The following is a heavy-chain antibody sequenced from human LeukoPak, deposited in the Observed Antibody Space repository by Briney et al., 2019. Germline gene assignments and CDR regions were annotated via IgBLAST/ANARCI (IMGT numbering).Heavy chain of an antibody. CDR3: VRGGPSTWS. CDR2: INDDGSDT. Sequence: GSLRLSCAASGFTFKLYWMHWVRQVPGKRPVWASRINDDGSDTVYADSVRGRFTISRDDAKNTVYLQMNNLRAEDTAVYHCVRGGPSTWSWGQGTLVTVSS. CDR1: GFTFKLYW. D-gene: IGHD2-15*01. V-gene: IGHV3-74*01. J-gene: IGHJ5*02.